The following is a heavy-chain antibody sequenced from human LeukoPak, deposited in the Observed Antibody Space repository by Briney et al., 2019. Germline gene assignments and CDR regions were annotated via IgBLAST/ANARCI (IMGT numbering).Heavy chain of an antibody. CDR3: VRDRGAYFYETGY. D-gene: IGHD3-22*01. Sequence: GGSLRLSCAVSGFTVTGNYMNWVRQAPGKGLEWVSVVYSDGRTYHADSVTGRFTISRDISKNTLYLHMRSLRAEDTAVYYCVRDRGAYFYETGYWGQGTLVTVSS. V-gene: IGHV3-66*01. J-gene: IGHJ4*02. CDR1: GFTVTGNY. CDR2: VYSDGRT.